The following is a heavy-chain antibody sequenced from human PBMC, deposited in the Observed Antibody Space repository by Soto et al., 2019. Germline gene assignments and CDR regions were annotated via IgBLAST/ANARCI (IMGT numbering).Heavy chain of an antibody. CDR2: LHYSGST. CDR3: ASQSSTTNFAF. Sequence: PSETLSLTCTVSGVSISSNYYYWGWVRQPPGKGLEGIGSLHYSGSTYYNPSLKSRVTIAVDTSKNQFSLGVISVTAADTAVYFCASQSSTTNFAFLGHGTLVTFSS. J-gene: IGHJ4*01. D-gene: IGHD4-17*01. V-gene: IGHV4-39*01. CDR1: GVSISSNYYY.